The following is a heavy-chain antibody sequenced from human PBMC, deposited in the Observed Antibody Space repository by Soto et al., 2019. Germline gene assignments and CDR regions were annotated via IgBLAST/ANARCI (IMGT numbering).Heavy chain of an antibody. Sequence: SGGSLRLSCAASGFTFSSYAMSWVRQAPGKGLEWVSAISGSGGSTYYADSVKGRFTISRDNSKNTLYLQMNSLRAEDTAVYYCAKDLRREGYQLPHPYYFDYWGQGTLVTVSS. D-gene: IGHD2-2*01. V-gene: IGHV3-23*01. CDR2: ISGSGGST. CDR3: AKDLRREGYQLPHPYYFDY. CDR1: GFTFSSYA. J-gene: IGHJ4*02.